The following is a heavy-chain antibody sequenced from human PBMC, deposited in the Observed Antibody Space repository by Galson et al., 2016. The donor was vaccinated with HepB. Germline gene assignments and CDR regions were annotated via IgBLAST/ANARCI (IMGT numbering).Heavy chain of an antibody. CDR3: ASASIVLDVFDI. V-gene: IGHV3-48*01. J-gene: IGHJ3*02. CDR2: ISSSGRTI. CDR1: GFTFSSYS. Sequence: SLRLSCAASGFTFSSYSMNWVRQAPGKGLEWVSYISSSGRTIYYADSVKGRFTISRDNAQKSVFLQLSSLRAEDTAVYYCASASIVLDVFDIWGQGTMVTVSS. D-gene: IGHD2/OR15-2a*01.